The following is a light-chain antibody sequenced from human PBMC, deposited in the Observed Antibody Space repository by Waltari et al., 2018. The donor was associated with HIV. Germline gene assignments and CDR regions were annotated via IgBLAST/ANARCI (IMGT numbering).Light chain of an antibody. CDR1: SRDVGGYNF. Sequence: QSALTQPASVSGSPVQSITISCTGTSRDVGGYNFVSWYQQHPGKAPKLMIYEVSNRPSGVSNRFAGSKSGNTASLTISGLQAEDEADYYCSSYTSSSVVFGGGTKLTVL. CDR2: EVS. CDR3: SSYTSSSVV. V-gene: IGLV2-14*01. J-gene: IGLJ2*01.